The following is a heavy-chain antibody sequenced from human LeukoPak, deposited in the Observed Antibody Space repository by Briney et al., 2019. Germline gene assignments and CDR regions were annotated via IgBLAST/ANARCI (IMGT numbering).Heavy chain of an antibody. J-gene: IGHJ6*03. V-gene: IGHV1-8*01. CDR2: MNPNSGNT. CDR1: GYTFTSYD. CDR3: STKRGGSYSKYYHMDV. D-gene: IGHD1-26*01. Sequence: ASVKVSCKASGYTFTSYDINWVRQATGQGLEWVGWMNPNSGNTGYTYMFQGRGSMSRYSSISTAYMELSILRSEDTAVYYCSTKRGGSYSKYYHMDVYGKGTTVTVSS.